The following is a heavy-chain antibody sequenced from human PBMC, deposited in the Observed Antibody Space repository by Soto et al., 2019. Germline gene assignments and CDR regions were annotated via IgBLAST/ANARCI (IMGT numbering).Heavy chain of an antibody. J-gene: IGHJ4*02. CDR1: GDSISSGAYY. CDR2: IYHSGNT. Sequence: SETLSLTCTVSGDSISSGAYYWSWIRQPPGKGLEWIGYIYHSGNTNYNPSLKSRVSFSLDTSMNQFSLNLNSVTAADTAVYYCAKQRDGNSFRYFDYWGQGTLVTVSS. CDR3: AKQRDGNSFRYFDY. D-gene: IGHD4-4*01. V-gene: IGHV4-61*08.